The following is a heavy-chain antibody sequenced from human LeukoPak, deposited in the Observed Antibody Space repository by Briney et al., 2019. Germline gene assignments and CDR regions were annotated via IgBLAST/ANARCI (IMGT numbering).Heavy chain of an antibody. CDR3: ARGAGGGYCSSTSCPYYFDY. Sequence: SETLSLTCAVYGGSFSGYDWSWIRQPPGKGLEWIGEINHSGSTNYNPSLKSRVTISVDTSKNQSSLNLSSVTAADTGVYYCARGAGGGYCSSTSCPYYFDYWGQGTLVTVSS. CDR1: GGSFSGYD. D-gene: IGHD2-2*01. CDR2: INHSGST. V-gene: IGHV4-34*01. J-gene: IGHJ4*02.